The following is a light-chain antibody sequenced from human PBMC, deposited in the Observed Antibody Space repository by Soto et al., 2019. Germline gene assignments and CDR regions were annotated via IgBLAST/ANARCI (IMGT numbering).Light chain of an antibody. CDR3: QQYNNWGT. V-gene: IGKV3-15*01. CDR1: QSVSSN. CDR2: GAS. Sequence: EIVMTQSPATLSVSPGERATLSCRASQSVSSNLAWYQQKPGQAPRLLIYGASTRATGIPARFSGSGSGTEFPLTISSLQSEDFVVYYCQQYNNWGTFGQGTKVEIK. J-gene: IGKJ1*01.